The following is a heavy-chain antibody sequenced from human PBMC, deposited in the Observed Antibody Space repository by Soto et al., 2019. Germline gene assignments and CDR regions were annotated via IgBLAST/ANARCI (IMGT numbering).Heavy chain of an antibody. J-gene: IGHJ4*02. V-gene: IGHV1-2*04. CDR1: GYTFTAYY. D-gene: IGHD6-19*01. CDR3: ATSRISIAVAGETEYYFDY. Sequence: VASVKVSCKASGYTFTAYYIHWVRQAPGQGLEWIGWINPNSGDTNYTQKFQGWVTMTRDTSISTDYIELSRLRSDDTAVYYCATSRISIAVAGETEYYFDYWGQGTLVTVSS. CDR2: INPNSGDT.